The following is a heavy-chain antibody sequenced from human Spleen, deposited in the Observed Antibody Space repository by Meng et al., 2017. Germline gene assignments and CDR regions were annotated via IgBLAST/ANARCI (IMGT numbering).Heavy chain of an antibody. V-gene: IGHV3-30*01. CDR2: ISYDGSNK. D-gene: IGHD4-17*01. Sequence: GESLKISCAASGFTFSSHAMHWVRQAPGKGLEWVAVISYDGSNKYYADSVKGRFTISRDNSKNTLYLQMNSLRAEDTAVYYCAKLTVTTGYWGQGTLVTVSS. J-gene: IGHJ4*02. CDR1: GFTFSSHA. CDR3: AKLTVTTGY.